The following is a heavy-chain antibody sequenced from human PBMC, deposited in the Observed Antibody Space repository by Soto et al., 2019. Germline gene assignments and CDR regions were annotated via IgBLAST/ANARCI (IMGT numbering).Heavy chain of an antibody. D-gene: IGHD3-3*01. V-gene: IGHV1-3*01. CDR3: ARGGRGSIFGVVTTNRVYFDY. CDR1: GYTFTSYA. J-gene: IGHJ4*02. CDR2: INAGNGNT. Sequence: QVQLVQSGAEVKKPGASVKVSCKASGYTFTSYAMHWVRQAPGQRLEWMGWINAGNGNTKYSQKFQGRVTITRDTSASTAYMALSSLRSEDTAVYYCARGGRGSIFGVVTTNRVYFDYWGQGTLVTVSS.